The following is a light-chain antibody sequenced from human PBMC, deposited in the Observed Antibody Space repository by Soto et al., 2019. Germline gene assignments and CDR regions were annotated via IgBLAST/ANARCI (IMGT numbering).Light chain of an antibody. CDR1: QCVXSSF. CDR3: QQYGSARRT. Sequence: IELTQCACSLSLSPGERATLSCRASQCVXSSFVTWYPQKPGQAPRLPTVCASSTDTGSPDRLSGSGSGTAFTLTISRLEPEDFAVYYFQQYGSARRTFGGGTKVDIK. CDR2: CAS. V-gene: IGKV3-20*01. J-gene: IGKJ4*02.